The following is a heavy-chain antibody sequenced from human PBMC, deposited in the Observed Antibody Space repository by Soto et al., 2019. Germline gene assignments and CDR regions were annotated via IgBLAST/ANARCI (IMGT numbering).Heavy chain of an antibody. CDR1: GFTFSSYA. Sequence: QVQLVESGGGVVQPGRSLRRSCAASGFTFSSYAIHWVRQAPGKGLEWVALISYDVSNKYYADSVKGRFTISRNNSKNTLYLKMHSLRPEAPALYYCARAHAYYDSSGYFSGDAFDIWGQGPMVTVSS. CDR3: ARAHAYYDSSGYFSGDAFDI. V-gene: IGHV3-30-3*01. J-gene: IGHJ3*02. D-gene: IGHD3-22*01. CDR2: ISYDVSNK.